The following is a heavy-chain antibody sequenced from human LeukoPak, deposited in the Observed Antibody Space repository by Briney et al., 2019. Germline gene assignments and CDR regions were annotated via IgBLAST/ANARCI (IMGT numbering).Heavy chain of an antibody. CDR3: ARVPLHYDFWSGPVDV. V-gene: IGHV1-8*01. D-gene: IGHD3-3*01. J-gene: IGHJ6*04. Sequence: ASVKVSCKASGYTFTSYDINWVREATGQGLEWMGWMNPNSGNTGYAQKFQGRVTMTRNTSISTAYMELSSLRSEDTAVHYCARVPLHYDFWSGPVDVWGKGTTVTVSS. CDR2: MNPNSGNT. CDR1: GYTFTSYD.